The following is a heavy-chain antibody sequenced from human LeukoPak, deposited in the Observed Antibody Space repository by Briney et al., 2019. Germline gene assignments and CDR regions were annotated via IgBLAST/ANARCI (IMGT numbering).Heavy chain of an antibody. J-gene: IGHJ4*02. CDR2: IIPILGIA. V-gene: IGHV1-69*04. CDR3: ASIAVAGKPLFGY. D-gene: IGHD6-19*01. CDR1: GGTFSSYA. Sequence: SVKVSCKASGGTFSSYAISWVRQAPEQGLEWMGRIIPILGIANYAQKFQGRVTITADKSTSTAYMELSSLRSEDTAVYYCASIAVAGKPLFGYWGQGTLVTVSS.